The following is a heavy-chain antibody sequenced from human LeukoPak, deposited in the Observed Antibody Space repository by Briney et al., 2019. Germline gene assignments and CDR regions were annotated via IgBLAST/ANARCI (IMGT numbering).Heavy chain of an antibody. D-gene: IGHD6-13*01. CDR3: ARREAAAGTWWFDP. CDR2: IYPGDSDT. Sequence: GESLKISCQGSGYSFTTYWIGWVCQMPGKGLEWMGNIYPGDSDTRYSPSFKGQVTISADKSISTAYLQWSSLKASDTAMYYCARREAAAGTWWFDPWGQGTLATVSS. J-gene: IGHJ5*02. V-gene: IGHV5-51*01. CDR1: GYSFTTYW.